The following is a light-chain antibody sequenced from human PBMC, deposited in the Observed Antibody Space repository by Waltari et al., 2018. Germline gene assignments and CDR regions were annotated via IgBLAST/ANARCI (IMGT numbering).Light chain of an antibody. J-gene: IGKJ1*01. CDR2: SSS. Sequence: DIXMTQXPSSVXASXGDRVTITCRASQGISTSLAWYQQRPGKAPKVLIYSSSSLQSGVPSRFSGSXSGTDFTLTIDGLXPEDFAXYXCQQGNSFPPTFGQGXXVEIK. V-gene: IGKV1-12*01. CDR3: QQGNSFPPT. CDR1: QGISTS.